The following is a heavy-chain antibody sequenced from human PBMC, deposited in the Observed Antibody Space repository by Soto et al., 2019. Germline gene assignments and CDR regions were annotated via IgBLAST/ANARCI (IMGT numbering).Heavy chain of an antibody. Sequence: QVQLVESGGGLVKPGGSLRLSCAASGFSFSDYYMNWIRQAPGRGLEWVSFISSSSSYTNYADSVMGRFTISRDNANSLLFLKMNSLRAEDTAVYYCARSRTSSWSHFEYWGQGTLATVSS. CDR2: ISSSSSYT. CDR1: GFSFSDYY. J-gene: IGHJ4*02. V-gene: IGHV3-11*05. CDR3: ARSRTSSWSHFEY. D-gene: IGHD6-13*01.